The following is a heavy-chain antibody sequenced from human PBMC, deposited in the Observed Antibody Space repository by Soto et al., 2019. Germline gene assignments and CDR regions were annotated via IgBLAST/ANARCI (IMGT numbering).Heavy chain of an antibody. D-gene: IGHD2-21*01. CDR2: ISSSSSYR. CDR1: GFTFSSYS. J-gene: IGHJ5*02. V-gene: IGHV3-21*01. CDR3: ARDPIGADYSIPYNWFDP. Sequence: PGGSLRLSCAASGFTFSSYSMNWVRQAPGKGLEWVSSISSSSSYRYYADSVKGRFTISRDNAKNSLYLQMNSLRAEDTAVYYCARDPIGADYSIPYNWFDPWGQGTLVTVSS.